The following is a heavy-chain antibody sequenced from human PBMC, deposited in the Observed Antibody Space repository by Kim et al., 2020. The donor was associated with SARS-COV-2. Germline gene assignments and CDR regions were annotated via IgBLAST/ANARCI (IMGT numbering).Heavy chain of an antibody. CDR3: ARGLPAGSSWYDNWFDP. CDR2: INHSGST. Sequence: SETLSLTCAVYGGSFSGYYWSWIRQPPGKGLEWIGEINHSGSTNYNPSLKSRVTISVDTSKNQFSLKLSSVTAADTAVYYCARGLPAGSSWYDNWFDPWGQGTLVTVSS. CDR1: GGSFSGYY. D-gene: IGHD6-13*01. V-gene: IGHV4-34*01. J-gene: IGHJ5*02.